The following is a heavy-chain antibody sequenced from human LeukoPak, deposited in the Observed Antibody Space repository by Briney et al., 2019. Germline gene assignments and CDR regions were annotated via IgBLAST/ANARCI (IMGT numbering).Heavy chain of an antibody. V-gene: IGHV1-69*13. CDR1: GGTFSSYA. CDR3: ARGPRSSGYYSAVPNWFDP. Sequence: SVKVSCKASGGTFSSYAISWVRQAPGQGLEWMGGIIPIFGTANYAQKFQGRVTITADESTSAAYMELSSLRSEDTAVYYCARGPRSSGYYSAVPNWFDPWGQGTLVTVSS. CDR2: IIPIFGTA. J-gene: IGHJ5*02. D-gene: IGHD3-22*01.